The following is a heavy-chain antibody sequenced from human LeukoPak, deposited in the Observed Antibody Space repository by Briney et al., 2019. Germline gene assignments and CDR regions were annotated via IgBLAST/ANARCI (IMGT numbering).Heavy chain of an antibody. V-gene: IGHV3-48*01. Sequence: GGSLRLSCAASGFTFSSYSMNWVRQAPGKGLEWVSYISSSSSTIYYADSVKGRFTISRDNAKNSLYLQMNSLRAEDTAVYYCARDQYCGGDCYRQNIDYWGQGALVTVSS. CDR1: GFTFSSYS. CDR3: ARDQYCGGDCYRQNIDY. J-gene: IGHJ4*02. CDR2: ISSSSSTI. D-gene: IGHD2-21*02.